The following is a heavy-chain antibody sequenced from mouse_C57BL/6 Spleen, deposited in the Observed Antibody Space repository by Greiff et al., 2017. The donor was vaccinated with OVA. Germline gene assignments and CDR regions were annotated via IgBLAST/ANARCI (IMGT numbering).Heavy chain of an antibody. D-gene: IGHD1-1*01. Sequence: QVQLKQSGPELVKPGASVKISCKASGYAFSSSWMNWVKQRPGKGLEWIGRIYPGDGDTNYNGKFKGKATLTADKSSSTAYMQLSSLTSEDSAVYFCARWGYYGSSSDWYFDVWGTGTTVTVSS. CDR1: GYAFSSSW. CDR2: IYPGDGDT. V-gene: IGHV1-82*01. J-gene: IGHJ1*03. CDR3: ARWGYYGSSSDWYFDV.